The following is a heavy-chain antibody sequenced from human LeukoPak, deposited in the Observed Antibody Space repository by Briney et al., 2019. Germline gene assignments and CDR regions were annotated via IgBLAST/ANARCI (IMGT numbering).Heavy chain of an antibody. Sequence: ASVKVSCKASGYTFTGYYMHWVRQAPGQGLEWMGWINPNSGGTNYAQKFQGRVTMTRDMSTSTVYMELSSLRSEDTAVYYCARDPIDSSGYSVGFDYWGQGTLVTVSS. CDR3: ARDPIDSSGYSVGFDY. CDR2: INPNSGGT. D-gene: IGHD3-22*01. J-gene: IGHJ4*02. CDR1: GYTFTGYY. V-gene: IGHV1-2*02.